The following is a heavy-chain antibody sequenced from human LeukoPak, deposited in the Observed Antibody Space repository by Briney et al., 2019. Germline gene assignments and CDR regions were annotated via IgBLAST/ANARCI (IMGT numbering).Heavy chain of an antibody. CDR3: ARGLRWGGATTGWY. V-gene: IGHV1-8*01. Sequence: ASVKVSCKASGYTFTSYAINWVRQTPGQGLEWMGWMNPNSGNTGYAQKFQGRVTMTRNTCISTAYMELSRLRSEDTAVYYCARGLRWGGATTGWYWGARNLVTVSS. CDR1: GYTFTSYA. CDR2: MNPNSGNT. D-gene: IGHD1-26*01. J-gene: IGHJ4*02.